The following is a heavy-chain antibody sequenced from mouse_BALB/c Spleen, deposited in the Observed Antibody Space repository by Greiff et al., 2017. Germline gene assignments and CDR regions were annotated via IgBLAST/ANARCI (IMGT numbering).Heavy chain of an antibody. CDR3: ARHEDRYDRASWFAY. D-gene: IGHD2-14*01. CDR2: ISSGGSYT. V-gene: IGHV5-6*02. CDR1: GFTFSSYG. Sequence: DVMLVESGGDLVKPGGSLKLSCAASGFTFSSYGMSWVRQTPDKRLEWVATISSGGSYTYYPDSVKGRFTISRDNAKNTLYLQMSSLKSEDTAMYYCARHEDRYDRASWFAYWGQGTLVTVSA. J-gene: IGHJ3*01.